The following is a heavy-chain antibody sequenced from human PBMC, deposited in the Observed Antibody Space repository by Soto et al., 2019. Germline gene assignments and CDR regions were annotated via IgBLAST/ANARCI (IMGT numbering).Heavy chain of an antibody. V-gene: IGHV3-30*18. CDR3: ANDDYGVQGGFDY. CDR1: VFTFSIYG. J-gene: IGHJ4*02. D-gene: IGHD4-17*01. CDR2: ISYDGSDK. Sequence: QVQLVESGGGVVEPGRSLRLSCAASVFTFSIYGMHWVRQAPGKGLEWVAVISYDGSDKYYGDSVKGRFTISRDNSKNTLYLQMNSLRTEDTAIYYCANDDYGVQGGFDYWGQGTLLSVSS.